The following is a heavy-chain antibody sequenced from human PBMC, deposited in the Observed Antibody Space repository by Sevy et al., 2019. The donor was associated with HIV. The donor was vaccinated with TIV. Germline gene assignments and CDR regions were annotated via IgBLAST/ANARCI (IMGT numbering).Heavy chain of an antibody. Sequence: ASVKVSCKASGYTFTGYYMHWVRQAPGQGLEWMGWLNPDSGGTNYAQKFQGRVTMTRDTSISTAYMQLSRLRSDDPAVYYCARDHERIAVADLYYYYGMDVWGQGTTVTVSS. CDR3: ARDHERIAVADLYYYYGMDV. CDR2: LNPDSGGT. D-gene: IGHD6-19*01. CDR1: GYTFTGYY. J-gene: IGHJ6*02. V-gene: IGHV1-2*02.